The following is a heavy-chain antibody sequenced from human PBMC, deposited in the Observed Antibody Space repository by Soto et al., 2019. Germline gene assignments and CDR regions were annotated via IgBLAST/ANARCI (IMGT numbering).Heavy chain of an antibody. V-gene: IGHV1-3*01. Sequence: ASVKVSCKASGYTFTSYAMHWVRQAPGQRLEWMGWINAGNGNTKYSQKFQGRVTNTRETSASTAYMELSSLRSEDTAVDYGAREDGVAPTLVDHWGQGTLVTVSS. CDR3: AREDGVAPTLVDH. CDR1: GYTFTSYA. CDR2: INAGNGNT. J-gene: IGHJ4*02. D-gene: IGHD3-10*01.